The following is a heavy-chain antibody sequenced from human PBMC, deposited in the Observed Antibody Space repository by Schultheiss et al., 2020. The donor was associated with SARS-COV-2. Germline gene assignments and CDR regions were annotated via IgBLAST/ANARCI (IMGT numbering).Heavy chain of an antibody. D-gene: IGHD5-12*01. Sequence: GGSLRLSCAASGFTFSDYYMSWIRQAPGKGLEWVSYISSSSSYTNYADSVKGRFTISRDNAKKTLYLQMNSLRAEDTAVYYCARVLFGYSGYEGTSNFDYWGQGTLVTVSS. V-gene: IGHV3-11*06. CDR1: GFTFSDYY. CDR2: ISSSSSYT. J-gene: IGHJ4*02. CDR3: ARVLFGYSGYEGTSNFDY.